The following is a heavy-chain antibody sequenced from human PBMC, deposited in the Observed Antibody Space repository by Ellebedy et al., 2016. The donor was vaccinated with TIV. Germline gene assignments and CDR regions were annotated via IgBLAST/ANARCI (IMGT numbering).Heavy chain of an antibody. D-gene: IGHD2-2*02. CDR1: GYTFTSYA. Sequence: ASVKVSXXASGYTFTSYAMHWVRQAPGQRLEWMGWINAGNGNTKYSQKFQGRVTITRDTSASTAYMELSSLRSEDTAVYYCARGGYCSSTSCYSNLELTYYYYGMDVWGQGTTVTVSS. J-gene: IGHJ6*02. CDR3: ARGGYCSSTSCYSNLELTYYYYGMDV. V-gene: IGHV1-3*01. CDR2: INAGNGNT.